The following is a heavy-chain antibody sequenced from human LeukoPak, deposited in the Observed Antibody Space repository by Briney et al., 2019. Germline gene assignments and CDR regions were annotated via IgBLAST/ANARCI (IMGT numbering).Heavy chain of an antibody. J-gene: IGHJ3*02. Sequence: GESLKISCKGSGYSFTSYWIGWVRHMPGKGLEWMGIIYPGDSDTRYSPSFQGQVTISADKSISTAYLQWSSLKASDTAMYYCARCSNTKGYYDILTGYYPGRADAFDIWGQGTMVTVSS. CDR2: IYPGDSDT. D-gene: IGHD3-9*01. CDR1: GYSFTSYW. CDR3: ARCSNTKGYYDILTGYYPGRADAFDI. V-gene: IGHV5-51*01.